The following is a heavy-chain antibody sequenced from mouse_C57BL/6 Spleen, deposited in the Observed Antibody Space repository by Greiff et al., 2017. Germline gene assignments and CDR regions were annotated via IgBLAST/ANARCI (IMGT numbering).Heavy chain of an antibody. CDR3: ARGGLGQAWFAY. D-gene: IGHD4-1*01. Sequence: VKLMESGAELARPGASVKMSCKASGYTFTSYTMHWVKQRPGQGLEWIGYINPSSGYTKYNQKFKDKATLTADKSSSTAYMQLSSLTSEDSAVYYCARGGLGQAWFAYWGQGTLVTVSA. CDR2: INPSSGYT. J-gene: IGHJ3*01. V-gene: IGHV1-4*01. CDR1: GYTFTSYT.